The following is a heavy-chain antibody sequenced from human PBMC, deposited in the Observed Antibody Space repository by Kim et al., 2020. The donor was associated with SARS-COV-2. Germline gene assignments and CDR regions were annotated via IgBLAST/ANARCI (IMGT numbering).Heavy chain of an antibody. V-gene: IGHV3-15*01. CDR1: GFTFSNAW. CDR2: IKSKTDGGTT. D-gene: IGHD6-13*01. CDR3: TTHIGSSSWETPD. J-gene: IGHJ4*02. Sequence: GGSLRLSCAASGFTFSNAWMSWVRQAPGKGLEWVGRIKSKTDGGTTDYAAPVKGRFTISRDDSKNTLYLQMNSLKTEDTAVYYCTTHIGSSSWETPDWGQGTLVTVSS.